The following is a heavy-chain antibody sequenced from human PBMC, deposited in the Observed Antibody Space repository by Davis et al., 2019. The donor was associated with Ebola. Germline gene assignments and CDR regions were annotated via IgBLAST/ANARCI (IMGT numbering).Heavy chain of an antibody. Sequence: MPSETLSLTCAVYGGSFSGYYWSWIRQPPGKGLEWIGEINHSGSTNYNPSLKSRVTISVDTSKNQFSLKLSSVTAADTAVYYCARWRGYDYGGDYWGQGTTVTVSS. D-gene: IGHD5-12*01. CDR1: GGSFSGYY. V-gene: IGHV4-34*01. J-gene: IGHJ4*02. CDR3: ARWRGYDYGGDY. CDR2: INHSGST.